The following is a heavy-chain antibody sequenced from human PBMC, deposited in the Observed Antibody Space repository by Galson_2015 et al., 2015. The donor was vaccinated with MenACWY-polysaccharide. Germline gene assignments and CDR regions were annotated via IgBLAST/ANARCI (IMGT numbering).Heavy chain of an antibody. J-gene: IGHJ3*02. V-gene: IGHV3-23*01. CDR2: ISGSGGST. CDR3: ATRDGDNWSYVSAFDI. CDR1: GFTFSSYA. Sequence: LRLSCAASGFTFSSYAMNWVRQTPGKGLEWDSGISGSGGSTYYADSVKGRFTISRDNAKNSLYLQMNSLRAEDTAVYYCATRDGDNWSYVSAFDIWGQGTMVTVSS. D-gene: IGHD1-7*01.